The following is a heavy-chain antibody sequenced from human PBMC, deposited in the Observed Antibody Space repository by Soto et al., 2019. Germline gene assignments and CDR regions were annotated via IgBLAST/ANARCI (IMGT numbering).Heavy chain of an antibody. Sequence: GGSLRLSCAASGFTFSDYYMSWIRQAPGKGLEWVSYISSSGSTTYYADSVKGRFTISRDNAKNSLYLQMNSLRAEVTAVYYCARRGLVSGYPTDYWGQGTLVTVSS. V-gene: IGHV3-11*01. CDR2: ISSSGSTT. D-gene: IGHD5-12*01. J-gene: IGHJ4*02. CDR1: GFTFSDYY. CDR3: ARRGLVSGYPTDY.